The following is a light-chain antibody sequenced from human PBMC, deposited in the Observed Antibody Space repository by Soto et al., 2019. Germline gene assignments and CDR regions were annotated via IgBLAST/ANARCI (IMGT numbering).Light chain of an antibody. CDR1: SSDVGVYDF. Sequence: QSVLTQPASVSGSPGQSITISCTGTSSDVGVYDFVSWYQQHPAKAPKLLIYDVSYRPSGVSDRFSGSKSGNTASLTISGLQAEDEDDYYCCSYTSSSTVLFGGGTQLTVL. V-gene: IGLV2-14*01. CDR3: CSYTSSSTVL. J-gene: IGLJ2*01. CDR2: DVS.